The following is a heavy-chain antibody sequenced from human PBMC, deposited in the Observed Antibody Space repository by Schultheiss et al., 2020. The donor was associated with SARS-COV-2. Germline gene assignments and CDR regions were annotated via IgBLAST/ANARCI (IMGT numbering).Heavy chain of an antibody. D-gene: IGHD5-12*01. Sequence: ETLSLTCAVYGGSFSGYYWSWIRQPPGKGLEWIGSIYYSGSTYYNPSLKSRVTISVDTSKNQFSLKLSSVTAADTAVYYCAKAGAATMDYWGQGTLVTVSS. CDR3: AKAGAATMDY. CDR1: GGSFSGYY. J-gene: IGHJ4*02. CDR2: IYYSGST. V-gene: IGHV4-34*01.